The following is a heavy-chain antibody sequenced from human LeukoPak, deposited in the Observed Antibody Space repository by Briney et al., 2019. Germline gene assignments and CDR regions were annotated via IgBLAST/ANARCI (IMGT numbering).Heavy chain of an antibody. D-gene: IGHD4-11*01. CDR1: GGSLSGSY. J-gene: IGHJ4*02. V-gene: IGHV4-34*01. CDR3: ARQKPSTFRQYGRGRPLDS. CDR2: INQSGNS. Sequence: PSETLSLTCDVNGGSLSGSYWSWIRQSPEKGLEWIGEINQSGNSNYNPSLKSRVTILVDTSKNQFSLKLSSVTAADTAVYYCARQKPSTFRQYGRGRPLDSWGQGALVTVSS.